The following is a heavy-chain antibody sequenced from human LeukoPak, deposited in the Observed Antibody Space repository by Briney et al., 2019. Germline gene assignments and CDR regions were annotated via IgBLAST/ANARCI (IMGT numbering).Heavy chain of an antibody. J-gene: IGHJ6*03. CDR3: AKDGRSFGYYYGSGSQDYYYMDV. CDR1: GFTFSSYG. CDR2: IRYDGSNK. V-gene: IGHV3-30*02. D-gene: IGHD3-10*01. Sequence: PGGSLRLSCAASGFTFSSYGMHWVRQAPGKGLEWVAFIRYDGSNKYYADSVKGRFTISRDNAKNSLYLQMNSLRAEDTALYYCAKDGRSFGYYYGSGSQDYYYMDVWGKGTTVTISS.